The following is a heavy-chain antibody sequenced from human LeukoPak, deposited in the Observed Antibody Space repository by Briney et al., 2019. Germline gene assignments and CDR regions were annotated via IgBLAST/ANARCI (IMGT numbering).Heavy chain of an antibody. J-gene: IGHJ4*02. V-gene: IGHV1-18*01. D-gene: IGHD2-2*01. CDR3: ARDHRSLLYCSSTSCLFDY. CDR2: ISAYNGNT. Sequence: GASVKVSCKASGYTFTSYGISWVRQAPGQGLEWMGWISAYNGNTNYAQKLQGRVTMTTDTSTSTAYMELRSLRSDDTAVYYCARDHRSLLYCSSTSCLFDYWGQGTLVTVSS. CDR1: GYTFTSYG.